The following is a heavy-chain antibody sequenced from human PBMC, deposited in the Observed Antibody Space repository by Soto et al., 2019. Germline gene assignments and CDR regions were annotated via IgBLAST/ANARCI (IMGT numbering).Heavy chain of an antibody. V-gene: IGHV4-59*01. Sequence: SETLSLTCTVSGGSISSYYWSWIRQPPGKGLEWIGYIYYSGSTNYNPSLKSRVTISVDTSKNQFSLKLSSVTAADTAVYYCARDYYDSSGYYYFEYWGQGTLVTVSS. CDR1: GGSISSYY. CDR2: IYYSGST. CDR3: ARDYYDSSGYYYFEY. J-gene: IGHJ4*02. D-gene: IGHD3-22*01.